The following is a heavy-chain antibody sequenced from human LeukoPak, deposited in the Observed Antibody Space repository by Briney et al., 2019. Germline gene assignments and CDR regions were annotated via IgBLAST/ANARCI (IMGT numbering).Heavy chain of an antibody. V-gene: IGHV3-30*18. J-gene: IGHJ4*02. Sequence: GRSLRLSCAASGFTFSSYGMHWVRQAPGKGLEWVAVISHDGSNKYYADSVKGRFTISGDNSKNTLYLQMNSLRAEDTAVYYCAKGIAAAPDYWGQGTLVTVSS. D-gene: IGHD6-13*01. CDR3: AKGIAAAPDY. CDR1: GFTFSSYG. CDR2: ISHDGSNK.